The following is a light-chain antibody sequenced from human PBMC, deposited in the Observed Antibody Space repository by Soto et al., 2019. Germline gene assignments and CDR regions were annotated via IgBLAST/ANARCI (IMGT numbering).Light chain of an antibody. V-gene: IGKV3-11*01. Sequence: IVLTQSPATLSLSPGERATLSCRASQSLINFVAWYQHKPGQPPRLLIYDASKRATGIPTRFSGSGSGTEFTLTISSLQPDDFAAYYCQQYSTLWTFGQGTKV. J-gene: IGKJ1*01. CDR1: QSLINF. CDR2: DAS. CDR3: QQYSTLWT.